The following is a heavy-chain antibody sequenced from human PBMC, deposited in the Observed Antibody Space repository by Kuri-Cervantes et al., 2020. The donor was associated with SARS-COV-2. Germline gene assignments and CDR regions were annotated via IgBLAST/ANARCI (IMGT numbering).Heavy chain of an antibody. CDR2: INSDGSST. D-gene: IGHD3-10*01. V-gene: IGHV3-74*01. CDR3: ARVPSITMVRGANSYGMDV. J-gene: IGHJ6*02. Sequence: GESLKISCAASEFTFSSYWMHWVRQAPGKGLVWVSRINSDGSSTSYADSVKGRFTISRDNAKNTLYLQMNSLRAEDTAVYYCARVPSITMVRGANSYGMDVRGQGTTVTVSS. CDR1: EFTFSSYW.